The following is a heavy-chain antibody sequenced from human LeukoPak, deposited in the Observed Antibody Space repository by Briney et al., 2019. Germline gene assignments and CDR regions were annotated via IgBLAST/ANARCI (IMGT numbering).Heavy chain of an antibody. CDR1: GYTFTGYY. CDR3: ARDRADYYDSSGYCV. Sequence: ASVKVSCKASGYTFTGYYMHWVRQAPGQGLEWMGWINPNSGGTNYAQKFQGRVTMTRDTSISIAYIELSRLRSDDTAVYYCARDRADYYDSSGYCVWGQGTLVTVSS. CDR2: INPNSGGT. D-gene: IGHD3-22*01. J-gene: IGHJ4*02. V-gene: IGHV1-2*02.